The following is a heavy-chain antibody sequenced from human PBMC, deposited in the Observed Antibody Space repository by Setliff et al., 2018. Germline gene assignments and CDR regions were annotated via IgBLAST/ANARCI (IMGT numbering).Heavy chain of an antibody. D-gene: IGHD3-3*01. CDR3: ARAQSWSGGPYYFDN. V-gene: IGHV1-8*02. J-gene: IGHJ4*02. CDR1: GYTFTSYD. CDR2: MNPNSGNT. Sequence: GASVKVSCKASGYTFTSYDINWVRQATGQGLEWMGWMNPNSGNTGYAQKFQGRVTMTRNTSTSTAYMDLSSLRFEDTAVYYCARAQSWSGGPYYFDNWGQGTLVTVSS.